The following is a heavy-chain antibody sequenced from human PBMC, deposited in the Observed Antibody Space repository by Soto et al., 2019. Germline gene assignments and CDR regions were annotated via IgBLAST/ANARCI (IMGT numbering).Heavy chain of an antibody. J-gene: IGHJ4*02. CDR1: GGSISSYY. V-gene: IGHV4-59*01. D-gene: IGHD6-19*01. CDR3: ARDKDSSGWYRLDY. CDR2: IYYSGST. Sequence: PSETLSLTCTVSGGSISSYYWSWIRQPPGKGLEWIGYIYYSGSTNYNPSLKSRVTISVDASENQFSLKLSSVTAADTAVYYCARDKDSSGWYRLDYWGQGTLVTVS.